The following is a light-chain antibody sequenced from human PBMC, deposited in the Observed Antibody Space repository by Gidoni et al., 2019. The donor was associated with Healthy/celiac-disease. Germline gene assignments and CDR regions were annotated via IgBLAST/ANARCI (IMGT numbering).Light chain of an antibody. CDR1: QSVSRN. V-gene: IGKV3-15*01. J-gene: IGKJ2*01. CDR3: QQYNNWPPYT. CDR2: GAS. Sequence: EIVMTQSPATLSLSPGERATLSCRASQSVSRNLACYQQKPGQAPMLLIYGASTRATGIPARFSGSGSGTEFTLTISSLQSEDFAVYYCQQYNNWPPYTFGQGTKLEIK.